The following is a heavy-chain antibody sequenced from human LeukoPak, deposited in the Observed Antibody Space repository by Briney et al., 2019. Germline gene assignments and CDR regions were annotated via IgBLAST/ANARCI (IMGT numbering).Heavy chain of an antibody. J-gene: IGHJ4*02. CDR2: INHSGST. D-gene: IGHD3-22*01. CDR1: GGSFSGYY. CDR3: ARYGSGEDDSSGYYLSQFDY. Sequence: TSETLSLTCAVYGGSFSGYYWSWIRQPPGKGLEWIGEINHSGSTNYNPSLKSRVTISVDTSKNQFSLKLSSVTAADTAVYYCARYGSGEDDSSGYYLSQFDYWGQGTLVTVSS. V-gene: IGHV4-34*01.